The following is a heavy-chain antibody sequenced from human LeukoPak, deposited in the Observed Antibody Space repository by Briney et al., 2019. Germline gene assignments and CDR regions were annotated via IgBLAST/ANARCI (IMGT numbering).Heavy chain of an antibody. V-gene: IGHV6-1*01. D-gene: IGHD6-19*01. CDR3: ASSGIAVAVSGWFDP. CDR2: TYYRSKWYN. Sequence: PSQTLSLTCAISGDSVSSNSAAWNWIRQSPSRGLEWLGRTYYRSKWYNDYAVSVKSRITINPDTSKNQFSLQLNSVTPEDTAVYYCASSGIAVAVSGWFDPWGQGTLVTVSS. J-gene: IGHJ5*02. CDR1: GDSVSSNSAA.